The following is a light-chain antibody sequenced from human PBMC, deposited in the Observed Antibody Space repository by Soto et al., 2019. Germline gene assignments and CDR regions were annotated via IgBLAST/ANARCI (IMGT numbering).Light chain of an antibody. CDR1: QSVNSNL. CDR2: DAS. J-gene: IGKJ2*01. Sequence: EIVLTQSPGTLSLSPGEGATVSCRASQSVNSNLLAWFQQKPGQAPRLLIHDASRRATGIPDRFSGSGSGTDFTLSISRLEPEDFAVYYCHHYVSSPLTFGQGTKLEIK. CDR3: HHYVSSPLT. V-gene: IGKV3-20*01.